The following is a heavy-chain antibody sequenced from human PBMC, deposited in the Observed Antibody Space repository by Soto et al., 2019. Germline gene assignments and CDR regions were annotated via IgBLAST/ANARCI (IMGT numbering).Heavy chain of an antibody. CDR1: GYTFTGYY. CDR3: ARDRYDILTGYSLTNWFDP. CDR2: INPNSGGT. J-gene: IGHJ5*02. Sequence: ASVKVSFKASGYTFTGYYMHWVRQAPGQGLEWMGWINPNSGGTNYAQKFQGWVTMTRDTSISTAYMELSRLRSDDTAVYYCARDRYDILTGYSLTNWFDPWGQGTLVTVS. D-gene: IGHD3-9*01. V-gene: IGHV1-2*04.